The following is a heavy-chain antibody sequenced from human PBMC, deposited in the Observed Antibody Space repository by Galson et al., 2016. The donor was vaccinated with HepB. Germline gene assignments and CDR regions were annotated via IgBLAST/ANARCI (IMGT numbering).Heavy chain of an antibody. D-gene: IGHD6-25*01. J-gene: IGHJ6*02. CDR3: AKDVHDRAAGSFGLDV. V-gene: IGHV3-23*01. CDR2: ITGSLGST. Sequence: SLRLSCAASGFTFTTYAMSWVRQAPGKGLEWVSIITGSLGSTYYADSVKGRFTISRDTSKNRLYLQMDGLRVEDTAVYYCAKDVHDRAAGSFGLDVWGQGTTVTVSS. CDR1: GFTFTTYA.